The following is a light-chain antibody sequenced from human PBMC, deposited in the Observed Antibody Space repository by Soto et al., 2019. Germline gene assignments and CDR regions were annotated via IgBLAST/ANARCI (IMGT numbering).Light chain of an antibody. CDR1: QSVSSSY. V-gene: IGKV3-20*01. J-gene: IGKJ1*01. CDR3: QQYGSSPWT. Sequence: EIVLTQSPGTLSLSPGERATLSCRASQSVSSSYLAWYQQKPGQAPRLLIYGASSRATGIPDRFSGSGSVTEFTLTISRLEPEDFAVDYCQQYGSSPWTFVQGTKVAIK. CDR2: GAS.